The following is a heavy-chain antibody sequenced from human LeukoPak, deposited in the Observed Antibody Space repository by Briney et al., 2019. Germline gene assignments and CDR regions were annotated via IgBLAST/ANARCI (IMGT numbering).Heavy chain of an antibody. J-gene: IGHJ4*02. CDR1: GFTFSSYS. CDR2: ISSSSSYI. Sequence: GGSLRLSCAASGFTFSSYSMNWVRQAPGKGLEWVSSISSSSSYIYYADSVKGRFTIPRDNAKNSLYLQMNSLRAEDTAVYYCARAAIDDYDILTGRKEVYYFDYWGQGTLVTVSS. V-gene: IGHV3-21*01. D-gene: IGHD3-9*01. CDR3: ARAAIDDYDILTGRKEVYYFDY.